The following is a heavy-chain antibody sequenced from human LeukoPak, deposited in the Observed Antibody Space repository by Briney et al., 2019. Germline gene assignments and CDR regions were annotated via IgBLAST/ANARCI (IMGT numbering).Heavy chain of an antibody. V-gene: IGHV1-69*05. CDR1: GGTFSSYA. CDR2: IIPIFGTA. J-gene: IGHJ4*02. CDR3: AQGGDWKTRHFDS. D-gene: IGHD1-1*01. Sequence: ASVKVSCKASGGTFSSYAISWVRQAPGQGLEWMGGIIPIFGTANYAQKFQGRVTITTDESTSTAYMELSSLRSEDTAMYYCAQGGDWKTRHFDSWGQGTLVIVSS.